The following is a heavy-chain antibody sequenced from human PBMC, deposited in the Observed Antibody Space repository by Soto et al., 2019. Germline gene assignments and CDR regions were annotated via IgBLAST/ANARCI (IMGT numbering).Heavy chain of an antibody. D-gene: IGHD3-10*01. CDR3: AKVGFGDLDQ. CDR1: GFFFSSFA. Sequence: WGSLRLSCAASGFFFSSFAMTWIRQAPGKGLEFVSSINSGAIYTYYADSVKGRFTISRDNSQNTVYLQMNSLRAEDTAVYFCAKVGFGDLDQWGLGAPVTVSS. V-gene: IGHV3-23*01. J-gene: IGHJ4*02. CDR2: INSGAIYT.